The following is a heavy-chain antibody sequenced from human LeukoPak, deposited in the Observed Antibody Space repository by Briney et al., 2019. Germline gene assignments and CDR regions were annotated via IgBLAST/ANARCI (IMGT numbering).Heavy chain of an antibody. CDR2: IYYSGST. D-gene: IGHD6-13*01. J-gene: IGHJ3*02. V-gene: IGHV4-31*03. CDR1: GGSISSGGYY. Sequence: PSETLSLTCTVSGGSISSGGYYWSWIRQHPGKGLEWIGYIYYSGSTYYNPSLKGRVTISVDTSKNQISLKLSSVTAADTAMYYCARLSIAAAGKRGAFDIWGQGTMVAVSS. CDR3: ARLSIAAAGKRGAFDI.